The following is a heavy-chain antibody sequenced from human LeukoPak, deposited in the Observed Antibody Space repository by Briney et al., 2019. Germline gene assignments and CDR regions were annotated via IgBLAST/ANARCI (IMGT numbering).Heavy chain of an antibody. V-gene: IGHV3-48*03. CDR2: ISSSGSTI. CDR3: AREGYCSSTSCVYGMDV. J-gene: IGHJ6*02. CDR1: GFTFSSYE. D-gene: IGHD2-2*01. Sequence: GGSLRLSCAASGFTFSSYEMSWVRQAPGKGLEWVSYISSSGSTIYYAHSVKGRFTISRDNAKNSLYLQMNSLRAEDTAVYYCAREGYCSSTSCVYGMDVWGQGTTVTVSS.